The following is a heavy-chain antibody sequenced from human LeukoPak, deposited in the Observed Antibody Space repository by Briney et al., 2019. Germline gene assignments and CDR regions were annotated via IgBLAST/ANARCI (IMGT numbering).Heavy chain of an antibody. D-gene: IGHD5-18*01. J-gene: IGHJ6*03. CDR1: GYSFTSYW. CDR3: ARLRSGYSYGYYYYYYMDV. CDR2: IYPGDSDT. Sequence: GESLKISCKGSGYSFTSYWIGWVRQMPGKGLEWMGIIYPGDSDTRYSPSFQGQVTISADKSISTAYLQWSSLKASDTAMYYCARLRSGYSYGYYYYYYMDVWGKGTTVTVSS. V-gene: IGHV5-51*01.